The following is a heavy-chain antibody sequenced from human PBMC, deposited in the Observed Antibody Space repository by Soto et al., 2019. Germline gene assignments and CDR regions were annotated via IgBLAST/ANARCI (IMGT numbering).Heavy chain of an antibody. CDR3: ARGNYGSPPGYLDY. CDR1: GFTVSNNY. Sequence: GGSLRLSCAVSGFTVSNNYMSWVRQAPGEGLEWVSVIYNGGSTYYGDSMKGRFTISRDISQNTLYLQMNSLRVEDTAVYYCARGNYGSPPGYLDYWGQGTLVTV. V-gene: IGHV3-66*01. CDR2: IYNGGST. J-gene: IGHJ4*02. D-gene: IGHD3-10*01.